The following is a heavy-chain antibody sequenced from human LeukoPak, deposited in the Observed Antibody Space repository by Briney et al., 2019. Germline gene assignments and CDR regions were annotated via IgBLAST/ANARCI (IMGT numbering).Heavy chain of an antibody. V-gene: IGHV3-30*03. Sequence: QTGGSLRLSCAASGFTFSSYGMHWVRQAPGKGLEWVAVISYDGSNKYYADSVKGRFTISRDNSKNTLYLQMNSLRAEDTAVYYCARVTEQWPHYYFDYWGQGTLVIVSS. D-gene: IGHD6-19*01. CDR2: ISYDGSNK. CDR3: ARVTEQWPHYYFDY. J-gene: IGHJ4*02. CDR1: GFTFSSYG.